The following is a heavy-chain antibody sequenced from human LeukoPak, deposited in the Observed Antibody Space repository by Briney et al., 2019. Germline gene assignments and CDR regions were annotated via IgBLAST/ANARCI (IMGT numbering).Heavy chain of an antibody. CDR2: IIPIFGTA. J-gene: IGHJ4*02. Sequence: AVKVSCKASGGTFSSYAISWVRQAPGQGLEWMGGIIPIFGTANYAQKFQGRVTITADESTSTAYMELSSLRSEDTAVYYCARGGQQLVRRYYFDYWGQGTLVTVSS. CDR3: ARGGQQLVRRYYFDY. D-gene: IGHD6-13*01. CDR1: GGTFSSYA. V-gene: IGHV1-69*01.